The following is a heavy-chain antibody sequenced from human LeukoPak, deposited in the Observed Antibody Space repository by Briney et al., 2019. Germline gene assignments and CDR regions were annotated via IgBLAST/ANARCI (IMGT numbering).Heavy chain of an antibody. D-gene: IGHD4-17*01. CDR3: ARAYGDQGGFDY. CDR2: IYYSGST. CDR1: GGSISSSSYY. Sequence: PSETLSLTCTVSGGSISSSSYYWGWIRQPPGKGLEWIGSIYYSGSTYYNPSLKSRVTISVDRSKNQFSLKLSSVTAADTAVYYCARAYGDQGGFDYWGQGTLVTVSS. V-gene: IGHV4-39*07. J-gene: IGHJ4*02.